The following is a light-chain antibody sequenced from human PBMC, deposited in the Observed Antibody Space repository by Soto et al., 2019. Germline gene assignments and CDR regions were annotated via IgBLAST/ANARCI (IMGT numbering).Light chain of an antibody. CDR3: SSYTSSSTLD. Sequence: QSALTQPASVSGSPGQSITISCTGTTSDVGSYSLVSWYQQHPGKAPKLMIYEVSNRPSGVSNRFSGSKSGNTASLTISGLQAEDVADYYCSSYTSSSTLDFGTGTKLTVL. J-gene: IGLJ1*01. V-gene: IGLV2-14*02. CDR2: EVS. CDR1: TSDVGSYSL.